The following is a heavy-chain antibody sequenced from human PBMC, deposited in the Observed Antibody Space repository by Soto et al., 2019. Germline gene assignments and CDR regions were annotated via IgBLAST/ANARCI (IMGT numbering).Heavy chain of an antibody. CDR2: INPNSGGT. V-gene: IGHV1-2*02. Sequence: ASVKVSCKASGYTFTGYYMHWVRQAPGQGLEWMGWINPNSGGTNYAQKFQGRVTMTRDTSISTAYMELSRLRSDDTAVYYCARDFGVVIISSHWGQGTLVTVSS. J-gene: IGHJ4*02. CDR3: ARDFGVVIISSH. CDR1: GYTFTGYY. D-gene: IGHD3-3*01.